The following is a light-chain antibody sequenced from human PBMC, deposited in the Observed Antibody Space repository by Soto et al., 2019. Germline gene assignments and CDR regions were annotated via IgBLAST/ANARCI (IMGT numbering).Light chain of an antibody. CDR1: QPTSNY. CDR3: QQTHAVPLT. CDR2: GAS. Sequence: DVQMTQSPSSLSASVGDRVTITCRASQPTSNYLNWYQQKAGEAPKVLIFGASSLQSGVPSKFSGSGYGTDFTLIINNLHPDDFATYYCQQTHAVPLTFGQWTRL. J-gene: IGKJ5*01. V-gene: IGKV1-39*01.